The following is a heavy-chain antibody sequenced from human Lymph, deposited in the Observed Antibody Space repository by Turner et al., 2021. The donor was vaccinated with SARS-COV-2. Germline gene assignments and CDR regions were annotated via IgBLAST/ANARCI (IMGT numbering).Heavy chain of an antibody. Sequence: EVQLLAYGGGLVQPGGSLRLSCAASGSTCRSYAMSWVRQAPGKGLEWVSVISGSGGSTNYADSVKGRFSISRDNSKNTLYLQMNSLRAEDTAVYYCAKNETAMIVLVITLFDYWGQGTLVTVSS. J-gene: IGHJ4*02. CDR1: GSTCRSYA. V-gene: IGHV3-23*01. D-gene: IGHD3-22*01. CDR2: ISGSGGST. CDR3: AKNETAMIVLVITLFDY.